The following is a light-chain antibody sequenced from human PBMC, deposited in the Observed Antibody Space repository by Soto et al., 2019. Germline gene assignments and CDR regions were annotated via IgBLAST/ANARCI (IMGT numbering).Light chain of an antibody. CDR2: GAS. Sequence: EIVLTQSPGTLSLSPGERATLSCRASQSVRSNFLAWYQQKPGQAPRLLIYGASNRATGIPDRFSGSGSGADFTLTITRLEPEDFAMYYCQRYDSFRTLGQGTKVDTK. CDR3: QRYDSFRT. V-gene: IGKV3-20*01. J-gene: IGKJ1*01. CDR1: QSVRSNF.